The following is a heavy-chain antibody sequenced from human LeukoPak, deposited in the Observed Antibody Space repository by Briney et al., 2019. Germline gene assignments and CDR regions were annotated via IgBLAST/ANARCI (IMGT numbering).Heavy chain of an antibody. D-gene: IGHD2-2*01. V-gene: IGHV1-69*04. CDR3: ARDQVWDVVVPPWFDP. CDR2: IITILGIA. J-gene: IGHJ5*02. CDR1: GGTFSSYA. Sequence: SVKVSCKASGGTFSSYAISWVRQAPGQGLEWMGRIITILGIANYAQKFQGRVTITADKSTSTAYMELSSLRSEDTAVYYCARDQVWDVVVPPWFDPWGQGTLVTVSS.